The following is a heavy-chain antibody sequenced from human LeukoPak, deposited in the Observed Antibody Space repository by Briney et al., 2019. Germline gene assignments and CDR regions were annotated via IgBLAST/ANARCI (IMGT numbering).Heavy chain of an antibody. Sequence: ASVNVSCKGSGYTFTGYYMHWVRQAPGQGLDWMGWINPNSGGTNYAQKFQGRVTMTSDTSMSTAYMELSRMRSDDTAVYYCARDRTRTGYSSGWYNDYWGQGTLVTVSS. CDR1: GYTFTGYY. D-gene: IGHD6-19*01. J-gene: IGHJ4*02. CDR3: ARDRTRTGYSSGWYNDY. CDR2: INPNSGGT. V-gene: IGHV1-2*02.